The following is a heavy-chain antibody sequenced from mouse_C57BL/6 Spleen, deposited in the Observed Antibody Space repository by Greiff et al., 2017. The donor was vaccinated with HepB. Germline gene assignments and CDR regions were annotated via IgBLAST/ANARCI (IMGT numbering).Heavy chain of an antibody. CDR2: ISSGGSYT. V-gene: IGHV5-6*01. J-gene: IGHJ1*03. Sequence: EVHLVESGGDLVKPGGSLKLSCAASGFTFSSYGMSWVRQTPDKRLEWVATISSGGSYTYYPDSVKGRFTISRDNAKNTLYLQMSSLKSEDTAMYYCARHQTGWYFDVWGTGTTVTVSS. CDR3: ARHQTGWYFDV. CDR1: GFTFSSYG.